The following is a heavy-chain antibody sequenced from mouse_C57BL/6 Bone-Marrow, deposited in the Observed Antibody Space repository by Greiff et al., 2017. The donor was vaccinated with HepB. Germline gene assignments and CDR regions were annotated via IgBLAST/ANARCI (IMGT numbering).Heavy chain of an antibody. CDR2: ISYDGSN. V-gene: IGHV3-6*01. CDR3: AREKGEEFAY. J-gene: IGHJ3*01. CDR1: GYSITSGYY. Sequence: VQLQQSGPGLVKPSQSLSLTCSVTGYSITSGYYWNWIRQFPGNKLEWMGYISYDGSNNYNPYLKNRISITRDTSKNQFFLKLNSVTTEDTATYYFAREKGEEFAYWGQGTLVTVSA.